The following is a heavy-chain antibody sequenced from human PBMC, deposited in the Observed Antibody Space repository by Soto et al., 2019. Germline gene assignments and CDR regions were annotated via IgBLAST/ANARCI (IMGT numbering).Heavy chain of an antibody. J-gene: IGHJ3*02. D-gene: IGHD5-18*01. CDR1: GFTFSSYW. V-gene: IGHV3-7*01. CDR2: IKQDGSEK. Sequence: GVLRLSCAASGFTFSSYWMSWVRQAPGKGLEWVANIKQDGSEKYYVDSVKGRFTISRDDAKNSLYLQMNSLRAEDTALYYCARGYGAFDIWGQGTMVTVSS. CDR3: ARGYGAFDI.